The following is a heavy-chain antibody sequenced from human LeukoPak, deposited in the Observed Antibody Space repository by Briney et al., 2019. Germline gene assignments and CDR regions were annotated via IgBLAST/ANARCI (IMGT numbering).Heavy chain of an antibody. J-gene: IGHJ4*02. CDR3: AKHTGGDCYSGFDY. CDR1: GFTFSSYG. CDR2: IWYDGSKE. V-gene: IGHV3-33*06. Sequence: PGRSLRLSCAASGFTFSSYGMHWVRQAPGKGLEWVAVIWYDGSKEYLADSVRGRLTISRDNSKDTLYLQMNSLRAEDTAVYYCAKHTGGDCYSGFDYWGQGALVPVSS. D-gene: IGHD2-21*02.